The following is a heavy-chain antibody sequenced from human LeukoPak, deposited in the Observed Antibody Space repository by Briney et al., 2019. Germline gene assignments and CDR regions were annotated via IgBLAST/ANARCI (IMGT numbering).Heavy chain of an antibody. CDR3: TRDRSYGY. Sequence: GGSLRLSCAASGFTFSNAWMSWVRQAPGKRLEWVGRIKSKTDGGTTDYAAPVKGRFTISRDDSNNTLYLQMNSPKTEDTALYYCTRDRSYGYWGQGTLVTVSS. V-gene: IGHV3-15*01. J-gene: IGHJ4*02. D-gene: IGHD3-10*01. CDR1: GFTFSNAW. CDR2: IKSKTDGGTT.